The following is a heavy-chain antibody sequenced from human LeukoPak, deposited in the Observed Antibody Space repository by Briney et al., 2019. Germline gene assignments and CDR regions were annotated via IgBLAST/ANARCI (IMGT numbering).Heavy chain of an antibody. D-gene: IGHD5-24*01. Sequence: SETLSLTCTVSGGSISSYYWSWIRQPPGKGLEWIGNIYRSGSTYYNPSLKSRVTISVDTSKNQFSLKLSSVTAADAAVYYRARVIREPEEMATPDYWGQGTLVTVSS. CDR1: GGSISSYY. V-gene: IGHV4-59*08. J-gene: IGHJ4*02. CDR3: ARVIREPEEMATPDY. CDR2: IYRSGST.